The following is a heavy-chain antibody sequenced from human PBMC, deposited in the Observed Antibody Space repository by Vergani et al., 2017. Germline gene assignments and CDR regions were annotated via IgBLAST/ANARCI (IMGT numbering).Heavy chain of an antibody. D-gene: IGHD5-24*01. CDR2: IDRDGSET. CDR1: GFTFGDYY. J-gene: IGHJ4*02. V-gene: IGHV3-7*01. Sequence: EVHLEESGGGLVQPGGSLRLSCAASGFTFGDYYMAWVRQAPGKGLEWVANIDRDGSETIYLDSLKGRFTISRDNAKSSVFLQMDSLRVEDTALYYCVRNGETASNSDYFDHGGQGTHVTVSS. CDR3: VRNGETASNSDYFDH.